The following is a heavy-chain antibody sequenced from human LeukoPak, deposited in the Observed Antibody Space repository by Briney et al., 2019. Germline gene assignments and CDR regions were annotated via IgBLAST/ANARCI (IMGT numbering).Heavy chain of an antibody. D-gene: IGHD2-21*02. CDR1: GDSISSYF. J-gene: IGHJ4*02. V-gene: IGHV4-59*08. Sequence: PSETLSLTCVVSGDSISSYFWSWIRQPPGKGLEWIGDIFYSGPTNYNPSLESRVTISLDTSQNQFSLKLTSLTAADTAVYYCARHVGVVTAGRALDHWGQGTLVTVSS. CDR2: IFYSGPT. CDR3: ARHVGVVTAGRALDH.